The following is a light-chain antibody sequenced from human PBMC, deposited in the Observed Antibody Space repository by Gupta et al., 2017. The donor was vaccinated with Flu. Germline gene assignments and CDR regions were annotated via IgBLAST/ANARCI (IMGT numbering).Light chain of an antibody. CDR3: QQYNGYPIT. CDR2: HTS. V-gene: IGKV1-5*03. CDR1: QNINNW. Sequence: PSTLSASGGDRVTITCRASQNINNWLAWYQQRPGKAPKQLIYHTSNLGSEVPSRFSGSGSGTEFTLTITSLQPDDFATYYCQQYNGYPITFGQGTRLEIK. J-gene: IGKJ5*01.